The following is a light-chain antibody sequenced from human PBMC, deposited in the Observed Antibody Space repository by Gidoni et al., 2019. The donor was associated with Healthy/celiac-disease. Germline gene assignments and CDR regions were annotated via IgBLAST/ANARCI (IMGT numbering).Light chain of an antibody. J-gene: IGKJ5*01. CDR3: QQSYGTPIT. CDR2: AAS. Sequence: DIQMTQSPSSLSASVGDRVTITCRASQSISSYLYWYQQKPGKAPKLLLYAASSLQSGVPSRFSGSGSGTDFTLTIGSLQPEDFATYYCQQSYGTPITFGQGTRLEIK. V-gene: IGKV1-39*01. CDR1: QSISSY.